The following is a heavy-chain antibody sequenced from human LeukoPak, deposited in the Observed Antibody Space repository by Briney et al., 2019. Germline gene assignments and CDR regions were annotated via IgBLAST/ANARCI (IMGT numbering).Heavy chain of an antibody. CDR1: GFTFSNYA. Sequence: GGSLRLSWAASGFTFSNYAMNWVRQAPGRGLEWVSAISGSGGSTYYADSVKGRFTISRDNSKNTPYLQMNSLRAEDTAVYYCAKDLAGSGSYSFDYWGQGTLVTVSS. D-gene: IGHD1-26*01. J-gene: IGHJ4*02. CDR3: AKDLAGSGSYSFDY. CDR2: ISGSGGST. V-gene: IGHV3-23*01.